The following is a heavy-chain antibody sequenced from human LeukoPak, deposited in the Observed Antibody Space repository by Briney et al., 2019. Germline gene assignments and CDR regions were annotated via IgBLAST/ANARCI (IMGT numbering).Heavy chain of an antibody. CDR1: GFTVSSNY. CDR3: ARDAAYCSSTSCFAAWFDP. Sequence: GGSLRLSCAASGFTVSSNYMSWVRQAPGKGLGWVSVIYSGGSTYYADSVKGRFIISRGSSKNTLYLQMNSLRAEDTAVYYCARDAAYCSSTSCFAAWFDPWGQGTLVTVSS. CDR2: IYSGGST. D-gene: IGHD2-2*01. J-gene: IGHJ5*02. V-gene: IGHV3-66*02.